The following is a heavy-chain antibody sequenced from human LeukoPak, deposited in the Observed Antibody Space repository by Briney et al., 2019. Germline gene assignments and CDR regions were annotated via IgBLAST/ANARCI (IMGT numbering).Heavy chain of an antibody. Sequence: SETLSLTCTVSGGSISSYYWGWIRQPAGKGLEWIGRIYTSGSTNYNPSLKSRVTMSVDTSKNQFSLKLSSVTAADTAVYYCARVPFKGHSYGYGGWFDPWGQGTLVTVSS. D-gene: IGHD5-18*01. CDR3: ARVPFKGHSYGYGGWFDP. V-gene: IGHV4-4*07. CDR2: IYTSGST. CDR1: GGSISSYY. J-gene: IGHJ5*02.